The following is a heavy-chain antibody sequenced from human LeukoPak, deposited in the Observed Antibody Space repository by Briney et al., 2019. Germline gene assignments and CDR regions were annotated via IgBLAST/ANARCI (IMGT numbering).Heavy chain of an antibody. CDR1: GFMFIETW. V-gene: IGHV3-7*01. J-gene: IGHJ4*02. Sequence: HSGGSLRLSCAASGFMFIETWMTWVRQAPGKGLEWVANIKYDGSEKYYVDSVKGRFTISRDNAKNSVSLQMNSLRAEDTAVYYCAKYHYGSGTSLGYWGQGTLVTVSS. CDR2: IKYDGSEK. D-gene: IGHD3-10*01. CDR3: AKYHYGSGTSLGY.